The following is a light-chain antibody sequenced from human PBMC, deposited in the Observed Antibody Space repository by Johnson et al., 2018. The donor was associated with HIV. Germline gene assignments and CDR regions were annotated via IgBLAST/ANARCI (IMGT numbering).Light chain of an antibody. CDR2: DNN. Sequence: QSVLTQPPSVSAAPGQKVTISCSGSSSNIGNNYVSWYQQLPGTAPKLLIYDNNKRPSGIPDRFSGSKSGTSATLGITGLQTGDEADYYCGTWDSRLSAGHVFGTGTKCTVL. V-gene: IGLV1-51*01. CDR1: SSNIGNNY. J-gene: IGLJ1*01. CDR3: GTWDSRLSAGHV.